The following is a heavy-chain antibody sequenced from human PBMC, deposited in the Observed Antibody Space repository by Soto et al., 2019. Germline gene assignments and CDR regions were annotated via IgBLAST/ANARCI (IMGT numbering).Heavy chain of an antibody. CDR1: GYIFTNYA. J-gene: IGHJ5*02. Sequence: ASVKVSCKASGYIFTNYALHWGRQAPGQRLEWMGWINPDNGNTKYSQKFQGRVTITRDTSASTAYMELSSLRSEDTAVYYCARDNYYDFWSGYSLYNWFDPWGQGTLVTVSS. V-gene: IGHV1-3*01. D-gene: IGHD3-3*01. CDR3: ARDNYYDFWSGYSLYNWFDP. CDR2: INPDNGNT.